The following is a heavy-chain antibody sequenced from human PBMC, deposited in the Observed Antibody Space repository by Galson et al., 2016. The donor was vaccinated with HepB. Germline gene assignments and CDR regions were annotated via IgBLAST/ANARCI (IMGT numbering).Heavy chain of an antibody. CDR2: IYYSGST. CDR1: GGSISSGGHY. Sequence: TLSLTCTASGGSISSGGHYWTWIRQYPGKGLEWIGYIYYSGSTYFNPSLKSRVTISVDTSKNQFSLNLTSVTAAETAVYFCSGERIIAAAGSGIAAFDIWGQGTMVTVSS. CDR3: SGERIIAAAGSGIAAFDI. J-gene: IGHJ3*02. D-gene: IGHD6-13*01. V-gene: IGHV4-31*03.